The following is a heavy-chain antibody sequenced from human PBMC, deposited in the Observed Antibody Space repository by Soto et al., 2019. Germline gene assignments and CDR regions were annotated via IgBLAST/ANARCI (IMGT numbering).Heavy chain of an antibody. CDR3: ARASSIWGFDY. CDR1: GGSISTYY. J-gene: IGHJ4*01. Sequence: QVQLQESGPGLVKPSETLSLTCTVSGGSISTYYWSWIRQPPGRGLEWIGYIFYRGSTDYNPSLQSRVTMSLDTSKNQFSLKLSSVTAADTAVYYCARASSIWGFDYWGHGTLVTVSS. V-gene: IGHV4-59*01. D-gene: IGHD3-16*01. CDR2: IFYRGST.